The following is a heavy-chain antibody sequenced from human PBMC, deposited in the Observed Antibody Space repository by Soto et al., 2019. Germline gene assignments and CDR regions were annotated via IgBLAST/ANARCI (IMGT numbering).Heavy chain of an antibody. J-gene: IGHJ4*02. CDR1: GFTFSSNS. CDR2: ISGSGDGT. V-gene: IGHV3-23*01. Sequence: GGSLRLSCAASGFTFSSNSMSWVRQAPGKGLEWVSGISGSGDGTYYANSVKGRFTISRDNSKNTLYLQMNSLRAEDTAVYYCAKSRGDSWTTYYFDYWGQGTLVTVSS. CDR3: AKSRGDSWTTYYFDY. D-gene: IGHD4-17*01.